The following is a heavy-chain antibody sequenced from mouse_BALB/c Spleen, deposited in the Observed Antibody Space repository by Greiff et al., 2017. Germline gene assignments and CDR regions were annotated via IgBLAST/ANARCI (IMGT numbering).Heavy chain of an antibody. J-gene: IGHJ2*01. D-gene: IGHD1-1*01. V-gene: IGHV1-14*01. CDR2: INPYNDGT. CDR3: ARSTTVGRDYFDY. Sequence: VQLKQSGPELVKPGASVKMSCKASGYTFTSYVMHWVKQKPGQGLEWIGYINPYNDGTKYNEKFKGKATLTSDKSSSTAYMELSSLTSEDSAVYYCARSTTVGRDYFDYWGQGTTLTVSS. CDR1: GYTFTSYV.